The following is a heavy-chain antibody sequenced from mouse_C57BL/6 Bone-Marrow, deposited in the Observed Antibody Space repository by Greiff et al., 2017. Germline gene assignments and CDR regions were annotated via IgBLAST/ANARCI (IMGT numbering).Heavy chain of an antibody. J-gene: IGHJ3*01. Sequence: DVKLVESGGGLVQPGGSMKLSCAASGFTFSDAWMDWVRQSPEKGLEWVAEIRNKANNHATYYAESVKGRFTISRDDSKSSVYLQMNSLRAEDTGIYYCTRATGTGAAWFAYWGQGTLVTVSA. CDR1: GFTFSDAW. D-gene: IGHD4-1*01. CDR2: IRNKANNHAT. V-gene: IGHV6-6*01. CDR3: TRATGTGAAWFAY.